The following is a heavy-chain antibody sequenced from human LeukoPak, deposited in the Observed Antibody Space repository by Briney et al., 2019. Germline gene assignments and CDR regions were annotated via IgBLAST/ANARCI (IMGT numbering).Heavy chain of an antibody. V-gene: IGHV3-30*02. CDR2: IRYDGNNK. J-gene: IGHJ4*02. CDR1: GFTFSNYG. Sequence: GGSLRLSCAASGFTFSNYGMHWVRQAPGKGLEWVAFIRYDGNNKYYAESVKGRFTISRDNSKNALYLQMNSLRAEDTAVYYCAKLISPYDHWGQGILVTVSS. CDR3: AKLISPYDH.